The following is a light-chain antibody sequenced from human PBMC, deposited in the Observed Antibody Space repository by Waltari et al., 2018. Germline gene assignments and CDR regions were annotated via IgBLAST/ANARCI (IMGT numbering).Light chain of an antibody. CDR3: QQYNSYSPLT. V-gene: IGKV1-5*03. CDR1: QSISSW. Sequence: DIQMTQSPSTLSASVGDRVTITCRASQSISSWLAWYQQKPGKAPKLLIYKASSLESGVPSRFSGSGSGTEFTLTISSLQPDDFATYYCQQYNSYSPLTFGGGTMLEIK. CDR2: KAS. J-gene: IGKJ4*01.